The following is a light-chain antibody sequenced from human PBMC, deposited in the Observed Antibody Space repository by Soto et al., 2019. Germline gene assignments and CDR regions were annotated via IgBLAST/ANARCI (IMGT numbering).Light chain of an antibody. Sequence: QSALTQPASVSGSPGQSITISCTGTSSDVGAYNYVSWYQHHPGKAPKLMIYDVSNRPSGVSNRFSGSKSGNTASLTISGLQAEDEADYYCNSFTTSSTLVFGGRTKLTVL. CDR1: SSDVGAYNY. CDR3: NSFTTSSTLV. V-gene: IGLV2-14*03. J-gene: IGLJ2*01. CDR2: DVS.